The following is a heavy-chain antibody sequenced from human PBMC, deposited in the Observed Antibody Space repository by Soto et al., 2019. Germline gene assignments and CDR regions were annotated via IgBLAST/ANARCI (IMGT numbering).Heavy chain of an antibody. CDR1: GFTLSSYA. CDR3: ARAPEIVGANYFDS. D-gene: IGHD1-26*01. Sequence: GGSLRLSCAASGFTLSSYALAWVRQAPGKGLEWVSLITTRDDIYYADFVQGRFTMYRDESKNTLDLHMDSLRADDTAVYYCARAPEIVGANYFDSWSQGALVTVSS. V-gene: IGHV3-23*01. J-gene: IGHJ4*02. CDR2: ITTRDDI.